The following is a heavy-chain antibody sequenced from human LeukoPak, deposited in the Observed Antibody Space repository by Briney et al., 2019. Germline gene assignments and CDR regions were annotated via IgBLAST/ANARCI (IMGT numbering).Heavy chain of an antibody. J-gene: IGHJ4*02. CDR3: ARDNTWNYVPVGYFDY. CDR1: GGSFSGYY. V-gene: IGHV4-34*01. CDR2: INHSGST. Sequence: PSETLSLTCAVYGGSFSGYYWSWIRQPPGKGLEWIGEINHSGSTNYNPSLKSRVTISVDTSKNQFSLKLSSVTAADTAVYYCARDNTWNYVPVGYFDYWGQGTLVTVSS. D-gene: IGHD1-7*01.